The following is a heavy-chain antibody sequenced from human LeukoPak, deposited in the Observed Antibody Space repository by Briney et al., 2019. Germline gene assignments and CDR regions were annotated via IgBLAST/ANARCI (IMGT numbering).Heavy chain of an antibody. CDR3: ARHTGWAFDC. CDR2: INEYGSER. Sequence: GGSLRLSCAVSGISFSSYWMSWVRQVPGKGLEWVANINEYGSERQYLDPVKGRFTVSRDNSKNSLYLQMDSLRDEDTAVYYCARHTGWAFDCRGQGTLVTVSS. J-gene: IGHJ4*02. V-gene: IGHV3-7*01. CDR1: GISFSSYW. D-gene: IGHD6-19*01.